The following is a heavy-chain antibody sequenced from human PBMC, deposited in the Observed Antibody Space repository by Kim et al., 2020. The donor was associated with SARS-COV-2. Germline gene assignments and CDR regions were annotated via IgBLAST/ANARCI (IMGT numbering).Heavy chain of an antibody. D-gene: IGHD3-10*01. CDR1: GGSISSSSYY. CDR2: IYYSGST. J-gene: IGHJ4*02. Sequence: SETLSLTCTVSGGSISSSSYYWGWIRQPPGKGLEWIGSIYYSGSTYYNPSLKSRVTISVDTSKNQFSLKLSSVTAADTAVYYCASGTMVRGVIITWADYWGQGTLVTVSS. CDR3: ASGTMVRGVIITWADY. V-gene: IGHV4-39*01.